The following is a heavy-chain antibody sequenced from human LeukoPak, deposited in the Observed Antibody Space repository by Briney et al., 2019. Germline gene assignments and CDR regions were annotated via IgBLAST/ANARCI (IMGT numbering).Heavy chain of an antibody. V-gene: IGHV1-18*01. Sequence: ASVKVSCKASGYTFTSYGISWVRQAPGQGLEWMGWISAYNGNTNYAQKLQGRVTMTTDTSTSTAYMELRSLRSDDTAVYYCAKGYCSSTSCYTGDYWGQGTLVTVSS. D-gene: IGHD2-2*02. CDR1: GYTFTSYG. CDR3: AKGYCSSTSCYTGDY. J-gene: IGHJ4*02. CDR2: ISAYNGNT.